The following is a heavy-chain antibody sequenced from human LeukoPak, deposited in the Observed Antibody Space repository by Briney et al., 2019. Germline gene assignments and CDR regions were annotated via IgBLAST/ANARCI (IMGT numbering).Heavy chain of an antibody. CDR1: GGSISSGDYY. D-gene: IGHD2-15*01. J-gene: IGHJ3*02. Sequence: SETLSLTCTVSGGSISSGDYYWSWIRQPPGKGLEWIGYVYYSGSTYYNPSLKSRVTISVDTSKNQFSLKLSSVTAADTAVYYCARVWGSDCSGGSCPTAFDIWGQGTMVTVSS. V-gene: IGHV4-30-4*01. CDR3: ARVWGSDCSGGSCPTAFDI. CDR2: VYYSGST.